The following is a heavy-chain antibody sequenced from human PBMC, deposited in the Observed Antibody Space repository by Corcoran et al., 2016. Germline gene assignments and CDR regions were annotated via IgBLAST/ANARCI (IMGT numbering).Heavy chain of an antibody. CDR3: ASLYCSGGSCAHYFDY. J-gene: IGHJ4*02. D-gene: IGHD2-15*01. CDR1: GGSISSSNG. CDR2: IYHSGST. Sequence: QVQLQESGPGLVKPSGTLSLTCAVSGGSISSSNGWSWVRQPPGKGLEWIGEIYHSGSTNYNPSLKSRVPISVDKSKNQFSLKRSSVTAADTAVYYCASLYCSGGSCAHYFDYWGQGTLVTVSS. V-gene: IGHV4-4*02.